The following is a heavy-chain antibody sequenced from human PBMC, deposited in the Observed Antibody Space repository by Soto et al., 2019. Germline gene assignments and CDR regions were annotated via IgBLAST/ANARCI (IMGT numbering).Heavy chain of an antibody. V-gene: IGHV3-74*01. Sequence: GGSLRLSCTASGFTFSSYWMHWVRQGPGERLVWVSRVRGDGGDTNYADFVKGRFTISRDNAKSTLYLQMNSLRVEDTAVYYCARDLVSGSGSLGDWGQGTLVTVSS. D-gene: IGHD3-10*01. CDR1: GFTFSSYW. CDR3: ARDLVSGSGSLGD. J-gene: IGHJ1*01. CDR2: VRGDGGDT.